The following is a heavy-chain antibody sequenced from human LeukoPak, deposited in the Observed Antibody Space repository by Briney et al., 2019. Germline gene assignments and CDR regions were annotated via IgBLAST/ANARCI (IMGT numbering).Heavy chain of an antibody. V-gene: IGHV4-59*01. J-gene: IGHJ5*02. CDR3: ARDGCSGGSCYSGHNWFDP. CDR1: GGSISSYY. CDR2: VYSSSST. Sequence: SETLSLTCTVSGGSISSYYWNWMRQPPGKGLEWIGYVYSSSSTTYNPSLKSRVTISVDTSKNQFSLKLNSVTAADSAVYYCARDGCSGGSCYSGHNWFDPWGQGMLVTVSS. D-gene: IGHD2-15*01.